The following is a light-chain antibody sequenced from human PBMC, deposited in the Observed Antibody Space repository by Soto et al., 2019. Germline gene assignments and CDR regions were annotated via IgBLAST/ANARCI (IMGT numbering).Light chain of an antibody. CDR2: GAF. CDR1: PSVTNF. Sequence: IGLTQSPATLSLSPGERATLSCRASPSVTNFLAWYQQKPGQAPRLLIYGAFNRATGIPARFSGSGSGTDFTLTISSLEPEDSAVYYCQQRNVWPPVTFGQGTRLEI. CDR3: QQRNVWPPVT. V-gene: IGKV3-11*01. J-gene: IGKJ5*01.